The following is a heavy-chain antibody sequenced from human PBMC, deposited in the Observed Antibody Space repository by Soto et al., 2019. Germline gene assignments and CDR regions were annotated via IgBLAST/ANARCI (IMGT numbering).Heavy chain of an antibody. Sequence: QVQLVQSGAEVKKPGASVKVSCKASGYTFTGYYMHWVRQAPGQGLEWMGWINPNSGGTNYAQKFQGWVTMTRDTSISTACMELSRLRSDDTAVYYCARQIGGGSFNSYYYYYGMDVWGQGTTVTVSS. CDR3: ARQIGGGSFNSYYYYYGMDV. V-gene: IGHV1-2*04. CDR2: INPNSGGT. J-gene: IGHJ6*02. D-gene: IGHD2-15*01. CDR1: GYTFTGYY.